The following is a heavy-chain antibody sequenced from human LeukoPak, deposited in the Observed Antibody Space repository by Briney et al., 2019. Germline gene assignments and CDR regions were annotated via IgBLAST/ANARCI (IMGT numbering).Heavy chain of an antibody. V-gene: IGHV1-69*06. CDR1: GGTFSSYA. J-gene: IGHJ5*02. Sequence: SVKVSCKASGGTFSSYAISWVQQAPGQGLEWMGGIIPIFGTAKYAQKFQGRVTITADKSTSTAYMELSSLRSEDTAVYYCTRGGDDYVWGSYRYTGWFDPWGQGTLVTVSS. CDR3: TRGGDDYVWGSYRYTGWFDP. D-gene: IGHD3-16*02. CDR2: IIPIFGTA.